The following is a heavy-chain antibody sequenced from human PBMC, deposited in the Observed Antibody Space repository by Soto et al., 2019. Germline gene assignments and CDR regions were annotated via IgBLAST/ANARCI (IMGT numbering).Heavy chain of an antibody. V-gene: IGHV4-31*03. CDR1: GDSISGGYY. CDR2: VSPIGTP. Sequence: QVQLQESGPGLVKPSQTLSLTCSVSGDSISGGYYWSWIRQHPGKGLEWIGYVSPIGTPYYSPSLSIRVSISMHTSKTQLSLEVRSVSAADTAVYYCARDRGSYGMDVWGQGTTVTVSS. CDR3: ARDRGSYGMDV. J-gene: IGHJ6*02.